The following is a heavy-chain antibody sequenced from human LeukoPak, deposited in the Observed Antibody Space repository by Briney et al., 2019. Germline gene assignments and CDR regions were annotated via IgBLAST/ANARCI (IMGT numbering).Heavy chain of an antibody. Sequence: PGGSLRLSCAASGFTFSSYGMHWVRQAPGKGLEWVAFIRYDGSNKYYADSVKGRFTISRDNSKNTLYLQMNSLRAEDTAVYYCARGDCSGGSCYSSVGAFDIWGQGTMVTVSS. CDR3: ARGDCSGGSCYSSVGAFDI. CDR1: GFTFSSYG. V-gene: IGHV3-30*02. J-gene: IGHJ3*02. CDR2: IRYDGSNK. D-gene: IGHD2-15*01.